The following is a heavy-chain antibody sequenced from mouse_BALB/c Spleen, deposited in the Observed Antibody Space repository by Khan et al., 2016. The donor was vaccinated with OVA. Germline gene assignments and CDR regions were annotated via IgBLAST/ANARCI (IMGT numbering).Heavy chain of an antibody. CDR1: GYTFTSYW. Sequence: DLVNPGTSVKLYSKASGYTFTSYWINGIKPRPGQALVWIGRIGPASSNTYYNEFFKGNAALTVDTSSSKAYILLSSLSSEDSAVYCCARENYYGRSCYAMDYWGQGTSVTVAS. CDR3: ARENYYGRSCYAMDY. V-gene: IGHV1S41*01. J-gene: IGHJ4*01. D-gene: IGHD1-1*01. CDR2: IGPASSNT.